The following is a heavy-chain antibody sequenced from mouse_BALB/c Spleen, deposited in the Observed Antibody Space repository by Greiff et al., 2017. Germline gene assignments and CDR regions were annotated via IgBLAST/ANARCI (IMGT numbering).Heavy chain of an antibody. CDR1: GFNIKDYY. D-gene: IGHD1-1*01. Sequence: VQLQQSGAELVRPGALVKLSCKASGFNIKDYYMHWVKQRPEQGLEWIGWIDPENGNTIYDPKFQGKASITADTSSNTAYLQLSSLTSKDTAVYYCANLPLYYYGSSYDYAMDYWGQGTSVTVSS. CDR3: ANLPLYYYGSSYDYAMDY. V-gene: IGHV14-1*02. J-gene: IGHJ4*01. CDR2: IDPENGNT.